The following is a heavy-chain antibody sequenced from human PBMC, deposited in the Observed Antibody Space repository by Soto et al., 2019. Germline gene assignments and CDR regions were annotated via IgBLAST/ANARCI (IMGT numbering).Heavy chain of an antibody. CDR2: IIPILGIA. Sequence: SVKVSCKASGGTFSSYTICWVRQAPGQGLERMGRIIPILGIANYAQKFQGRVTITADKSTSTAYMELSSLRSEDTAVYYCARDRGLGNPLDYWGQGTLVTVSS. CDR3: ARDRGLGNPLDY. J-gene: IGHJ4*02. D-gene: IGHD3-10*01. V-gene: IGHV1-69*04. CDR1: GGTFSSYT.